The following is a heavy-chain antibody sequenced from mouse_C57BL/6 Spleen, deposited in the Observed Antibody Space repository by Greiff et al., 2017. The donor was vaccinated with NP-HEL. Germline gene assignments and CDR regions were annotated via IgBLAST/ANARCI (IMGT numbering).Heavy chain of an antibody. V-gene: IGHV1-53*01. Sequence: VQLQQSGTDLVKPGASVKLSCKASGYTFTSYWMHWVKQRPGQGLEWIGNINPSNGGTNYNEKFKSKATLTVDRSSSTAYMQLSSLTSEEPAVYDCARSVGSSTAWLAYWGQGTLVSVSA. D-gene: IGHD1-1*01. CDR1: GYTFTSYW. CDR2: INPSNGGT. CDR3: ARSVGSSTAWLAY. J-gene: IGHJ3*01.